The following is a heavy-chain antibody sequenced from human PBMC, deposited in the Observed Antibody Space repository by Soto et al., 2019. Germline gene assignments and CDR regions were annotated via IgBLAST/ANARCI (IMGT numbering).Heavy chain of an antibody. CDR3: ARDLEAPPEVATPLYYYYGMDV. CDR1: GGTFSSYA. D-gene: IGHD5-12*01. J-gene: IGHJ6*02. Sequence: QVQLVQSGAEVKKPGSSVKVSCKASGGTFSSYAISWVRQAPGQGLERMGGIIPIFGTANYAQKFQGRVTITADESTSTAYMELSSLRSEDTAVYYCARDLEAPPEVATPLYYYYGMDVWGQGTTVTVSS. V-gene: IGHV1-69*12. CDR2: IIPIFGTA.